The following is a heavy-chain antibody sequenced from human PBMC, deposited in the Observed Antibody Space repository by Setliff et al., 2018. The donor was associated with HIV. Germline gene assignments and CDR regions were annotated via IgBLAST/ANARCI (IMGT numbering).Heavy chain of an antibody. Sequence: PSETLSLTCNVSGASLSGSGFYWGWLRQPPGKGLQWIGSIYYTGNTYYNLSLTSRFTISLDTSKNLFFLTVRSVTAADTGIYYCARLGSGWNWVTRIDYWGRGTLVTVSS. V-gene: IGHV4-39*02. CDR2: IYYTGNT. D-gene: IGHD6-19*01. CDR3: ARLGSGWNWVTRIDY. CDR1: GASLSGSGFY. J-gene: IGHJ4*02.